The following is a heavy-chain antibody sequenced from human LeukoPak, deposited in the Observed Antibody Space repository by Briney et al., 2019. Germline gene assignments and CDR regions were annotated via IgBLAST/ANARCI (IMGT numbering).Heavy chain of an antibody. CDR2: IYYSGST. CDR1: GDSVNSGTYY. J-gene: IGHJ6*02. Sequence: SETLSLTCTVSGDSVNSGTYYWTWIRQPPGKGLEWIGYIYYSGSTNYNPSLKSRLTISMDTSKNHFSLNLRSVTAADTAVYYCAKLNPMTLAGSSWYYSMDVWGHGTAVTVSS. CDR3: AKLNPMTLAGSSWYYSMDV. V-gene: IGHV4-61*01. D-gene: IGHD3-10*01.